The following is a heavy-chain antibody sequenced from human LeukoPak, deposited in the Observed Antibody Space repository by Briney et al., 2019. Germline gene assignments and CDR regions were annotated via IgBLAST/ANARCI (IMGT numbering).Heavy chain of an antibody. CDR1: GGSISSGGYY. CDR3: ARDRLHSGDFDP. D-gene: IGHD7-27*01. Sequence: PSETLSLTCTVSGGSISSGGYYWSWIRQHPGKGLEWIGYIYYSGSTYYNPSLKSRVTISVDTSKNQFSLQLNSVTPEDTAVYYCARDRLHSGDFDPWGQGTLVTVSS. J-gene: IGHJ5*02. V-gene: IGHV4-31*03. CDR2: IYYSGST.